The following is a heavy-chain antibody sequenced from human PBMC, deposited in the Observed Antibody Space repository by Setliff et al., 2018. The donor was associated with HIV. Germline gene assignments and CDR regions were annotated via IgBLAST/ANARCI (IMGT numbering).Heavy chain of an antibody. CDR3: AKRTFGSGRLDP. CDR1: GGSISSSSYY. Sequence: SETLSLTCSVSGGSISSSSYYWGWIRQPPGEGLEWIGQIHTTGTTNCNPSLKSRVTISMDTSKNQFSLNLNSVTATDTAVYYCAKRTFGSGRLDPWGQGTLVTVSS. CDR2: IHTTGTT. D-gene: IGHD3-16*01. V-gene: IGHV4-61*05. J-gene: IGHJ5*02.